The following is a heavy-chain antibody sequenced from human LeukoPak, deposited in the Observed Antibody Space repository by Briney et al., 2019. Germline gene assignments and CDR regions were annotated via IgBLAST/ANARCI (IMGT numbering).Heavy chain of an antibody. CDR1: GGSISSYY. D-gene: IGHD2-15*01. V-gene: IGHV4-59*01. J-gene: IGHJ5*02. CDR2: IYYSGST. Sequence: SETLSLTCTVSGGSISSYYWSWIRQPPGKGLEWTGYIYYSGSTNYNPSLKSRVTISVDTSKNQFSLKLSSVTAADTAVYYCARMVVAANVWFDPWGQGTLVTVSS. CDR3: ARMVVAANVWFDP.